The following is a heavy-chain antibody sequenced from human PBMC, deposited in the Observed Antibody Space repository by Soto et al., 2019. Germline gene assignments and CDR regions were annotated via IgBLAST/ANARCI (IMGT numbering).Heavy chain of an antibody. D-gene: IGHD2-21*01. CDR3: AITYCRDNSCPRDFDF. V-gene: IGHV1-69*02. CDR1: GGTFNTYT. J-gene: IGHJ4*02. CDR2: FIPILDMA. Sequence: QVQVVQSGAEVKKPESSVKVSCKPSGGTFNTYTVNWVRLAPGHGLEWMGRFIPILDMANYAQKFQDRVTITADRSTFTAYRELNSLTSDDTALYYCAITYCRDNSCPRDFDFWGPGTRVTVSS.